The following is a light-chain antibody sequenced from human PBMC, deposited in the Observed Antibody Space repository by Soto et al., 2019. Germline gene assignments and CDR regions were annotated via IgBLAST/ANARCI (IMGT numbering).Light chain of an antibody. CDR3: QQSYVTPLT. Sequence: DIQMTQSPPSLSASVGDRVTITCRASQTIDTFVNWYQQKPGRAPKLLIFAASTLHSGVPSRFSRSGSGTDFTLTITSLQPEDFATYYCQQSYVTPLTFGGGTKVEIK. V-gene: IGKV1-39*01. CDR1: QTIDTF. J-gene: IGKJ4*01. CDR2: AAS.